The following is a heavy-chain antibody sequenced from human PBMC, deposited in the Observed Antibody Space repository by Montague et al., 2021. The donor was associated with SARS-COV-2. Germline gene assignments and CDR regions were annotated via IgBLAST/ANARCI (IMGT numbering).Heavy chain of an antibody. Sequence: SETLSLTCAVYGGSFSGYCWSWIRQSPGKGLEWIGEINHSGDTNYNPPLKSRVTISVDTSKNQFSLKLRSVTAADMAVYYCARGDLGENRYASGWFLTHHYDSLDVWGQGTTVTVSS. CDR1: GGSFSGYC. CDR3: ARGDLGENRYASGWFLTHHYDSLDV. V-gene: IGHV4-34*01. CDR2: INHSGDT. J-gene: IGHJ6*02. D-gene: IGHD6-19*01.